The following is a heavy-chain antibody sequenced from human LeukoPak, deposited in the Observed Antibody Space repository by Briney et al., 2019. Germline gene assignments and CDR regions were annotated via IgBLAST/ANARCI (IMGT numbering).Heavy chain of an antibody. J-gene: IGHJ4*02. CDR2: IRSDGSST. D-gene: IGHD4-17*01. CDR3: ARNGGDNYGDLEY. V-gene: IGHV3-74*01. CDR1: GFTFSSYW. Sequence: GGSLRLSCAASGFTFSSYWMQWVRQAPGKGLVWVSRIRSDGSSTSYADSVKGRLTISRDNAKNTLYLQMNSLIAEDTAVYYCARNGGDNYGDLEYWGQGTLVTVSS.